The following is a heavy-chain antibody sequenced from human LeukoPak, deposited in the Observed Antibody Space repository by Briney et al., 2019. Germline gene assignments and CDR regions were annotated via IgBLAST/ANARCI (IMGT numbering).Heavy chain of an antibody. J-gene: IGHJ6*02. V-gene: IGHV4-34*01. CDR2: INHSGST. CDR1: GGSFSGYY. CDR3: AVNSNYYYYGMDV. D-gene: IGHD1-1*01. Sequence: SETLSLTCAVYGGSFSGYYWSWIRQPPGEGLEWIGEINHSGSTNYNPSLKSRVTISVDTSKNQFSLKLSSVTAADTAVYYCAVNSNYYYYGMDVWGQGTTVTVSS.